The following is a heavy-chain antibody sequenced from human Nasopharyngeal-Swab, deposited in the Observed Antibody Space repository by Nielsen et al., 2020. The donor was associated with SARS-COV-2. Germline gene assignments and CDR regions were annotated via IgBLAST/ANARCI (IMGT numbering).Heavy chain of an antibody. CDR2: ISSSSSYI. CDR3: AREEITMVRGVIILDWFDP. Sequence: GGSLRLSCAASGFTFSSYSMNWVRQAPGKGLEWVSSISSSSSYIYYADSVKGRFTISRDNAKNSLYLQMNSLRAEDMAVYYCAREEITMVRGVIILDWFDPWGQGTLVTVSS. CDR1: GFTFSSYS. V-gene: IGHV3-21*01. D-gene: IGHD3-10*01. J-gene: IGHJ5*02.